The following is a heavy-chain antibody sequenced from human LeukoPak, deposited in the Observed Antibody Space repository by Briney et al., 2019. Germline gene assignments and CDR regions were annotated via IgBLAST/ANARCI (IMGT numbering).Heavy chain of an antibody. V-gene: IGHV3-30*02. CDR2: IRYDGSNK. CDR1: GFTFSSYG. CDR3: AKSLRGYSYGYGYYYYMDV. D-gene: IGHD5-18*01. J-gene: IGHJ6*03. Sequence: GRSLRLSCAASGFTFSSYGMHWVRQAPGKGLEWVAFIRYDGSNKYYADSVKGRFTISRDNSKNTLYLQMNSLRAEDTAVYYCAKSLRGYSYGYGYYYYMDVWGKGTTVTVSS.